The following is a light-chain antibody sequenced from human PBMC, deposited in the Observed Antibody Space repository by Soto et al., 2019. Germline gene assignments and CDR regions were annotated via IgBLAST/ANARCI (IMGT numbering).Light chain of an antibody. Sequence: QSVLTQPPSVSAAPGQTVTISCSGGTSNIGHNYVSWYQQLPGTAPTLLIYGNDKRPSGIPDRFSGSKSGTSATLAITGLQTGHEADYYCATWDTNLSAVFGGGTKVTVL. J-gene: IGLJ3*02. CDR3: ATWDTNLSAV. CDR1: TSNIGHNY. CDR2: GND. V-gene: IGLV1-51*01.